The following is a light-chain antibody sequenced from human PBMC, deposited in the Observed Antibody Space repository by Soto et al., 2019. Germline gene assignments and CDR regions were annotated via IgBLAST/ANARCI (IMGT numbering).Light chain of an antibody. CDR1: QSVSSN. J-gene: IGKJ1*01. Sequence: EIVMTQSPATLSVSPGERATLSCRASQSVSSNLAWYQQKPGQAPRLLIYGASTRATGIPARFSGSGSGTEFTLPISSLQSEDFAVYYCQQYNNWPRTFGQGTKVDLK. V-gene: IGKV3-15*01. CDR2: GAS. CDR3: QQYNNWPRT.